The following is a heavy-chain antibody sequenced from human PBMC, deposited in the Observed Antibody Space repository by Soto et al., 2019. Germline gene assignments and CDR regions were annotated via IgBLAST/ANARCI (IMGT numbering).Heavy chain of an antibody. CDR1: GYTFTTYG. V-gene: IGHV1-18*01. CDR2: ISGYNGNT. J-gene: IGHJ6*02. D-gene: IGHD3-16*01. CDR3: AREGEMPYYYYGMDV. Sequence: QVQLVQSGAEVKKPGASVKVSCKSSGYTFTTYGISWVRQAPGQGLAWMGWISGYNGNTKYAQKFQGRVTMTEDTSPSTAYVDVRSLRSDDTAVYYCAREGEMPYYYYGMDVWGQGTTVTVYS.